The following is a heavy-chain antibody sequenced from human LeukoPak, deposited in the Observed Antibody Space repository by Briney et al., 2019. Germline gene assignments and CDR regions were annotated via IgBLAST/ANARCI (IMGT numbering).Heavy chain of an antibody. CDR1: GFPVSRHY. J-gene: IGHJ5*02. CDR2: IYSGGST. Sequence: GGPLTLPCAASGFPVSRHYMSWVRQAPGKGLEWVSLIYSGGSTYYADSVKGRFTISRDNSKNTLYVQMNSLRAEDTAVYYCAAHSSGYLGWFDPWGQGTLVTVSP. CDR3: AAHSSGYLGWFDP. V-gene: IGHV3-66*01. D-gene: IGHD3-22*01.